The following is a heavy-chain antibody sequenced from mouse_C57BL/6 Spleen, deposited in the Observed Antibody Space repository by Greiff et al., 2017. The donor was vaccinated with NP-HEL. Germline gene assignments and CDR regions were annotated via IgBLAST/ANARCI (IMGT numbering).Heavy chain of an antibody. V-gene: IGHV1-72*01. D-gene: IGHD1-1*01. CDR2: IDPNSGGT. Sequence: QVQLQQPGAELVKPGASVKLSCKASGYTFTSYWMHWVKQRPGRGLEWIGRIDPNSGGTKYNEKFKSKATLTVDKPSSTAYMQLSSLTSEDSAVYYCARDTTVVATTARYFDVWGTGTTGTVSS. J-gene: IGHJ1*03. CDR3: ARDTTVVATTARYFDV. CDR1: GYTFTSYW.